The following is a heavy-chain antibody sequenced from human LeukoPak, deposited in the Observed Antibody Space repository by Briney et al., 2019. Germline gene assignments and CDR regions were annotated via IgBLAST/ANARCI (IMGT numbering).Heavy chain of an antibody. J-gene: IGHJ4*02. CDR2: IKQDGSEK. D-gene: IGHD6-13*01. V-gene: IGHV3-7*03. CDR1: GFTFSSYA. CDR3: AKDIGGEIAAYTDY. Sequence: GGSLRLSCAASGFTFSSYAMSWVRQAPGKGLEWVANIKQDGSEKYYVDSVKGRFTISRDNAKNSLYLQMNSLRAEDTALYYCAKDIGGEIAAYTDYWGQGTLVTVSS.